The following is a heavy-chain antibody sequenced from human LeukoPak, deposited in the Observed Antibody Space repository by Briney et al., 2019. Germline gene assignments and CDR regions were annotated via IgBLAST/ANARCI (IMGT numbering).Heavy chain of an antibody. Sequence: GGSLRLSCAASGFTFSSYSMNWVRQAPGKGPEWVSYISSSSSTIYYADSVKGRFTISRDNAKNSLYLQMNSLRAEDTAVYYCARVYRGDYYDSSGYYIFDYWGQGTLVTVSS. CDR2: ISSSSSTI. CDR3: ARVYRGDYYDSSGYYIFDY. V-gene: IGHV3-48*01. CDR1: GFTFSSYS. J-gene: IGHJ4*02. D-gene: IGHD3-22*01.